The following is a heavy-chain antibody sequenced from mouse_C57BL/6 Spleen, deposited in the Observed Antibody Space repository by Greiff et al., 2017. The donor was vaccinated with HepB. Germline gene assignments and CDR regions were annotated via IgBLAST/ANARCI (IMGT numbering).Heavy chain of an antibody. V-gene: IGHV1-59*01. D-gene: IGHD1-1*01. Sequence: QVQLQQPEAELVRPGTSVKLSCKASGYTFTSYWMHWVKQRPGQGLEWIGVIDPSDSYTNYNQKFKGKATLTVDTSSSTAYMQLSSLTSEDSAVYYCARSGITTVVATEYYFDYWGQGTTLTVSS. CDR1: GYTFTSYW. J-gene: IGHJ2*01. CDR2: IDPSDSYT. CDR3: ARSGITTVVATEYYFDY.